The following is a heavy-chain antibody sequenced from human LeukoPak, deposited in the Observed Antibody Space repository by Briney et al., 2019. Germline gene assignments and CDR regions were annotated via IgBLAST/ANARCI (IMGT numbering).Heavy chain of an antibody. D-gene: IGHD6-6*01. V-gene: IGHV4-34*01. CDR2: INHSGST. Sequence: SETLSLTCAVYGGSFNGYYWSWIRQPPGKGQEWIGEINHSGSTNYNPSLKSRVTISVDASKNQFSLKLSSVTAADTAVYYCARGEYSSSSVNYWGQGTLVTVSS. CDR1: GGSFNGYY. J-gene: IGHJ4*02. CDR3: ARGEYSSSSVNY.